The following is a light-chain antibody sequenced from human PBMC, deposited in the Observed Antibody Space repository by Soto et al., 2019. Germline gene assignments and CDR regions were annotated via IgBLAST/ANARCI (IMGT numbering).Light chain of an antibody. V-gene: IGLV3-1*01. CDR1: ELGDKY. J-gene: IGLJ1*01. CDR3: QTCDSSTGV. Sequence: SYELTQPPSVSVSPGQTASITCSGDELGDKYVCWYQQKPGQSPVMVIYEDRKRPSGIPERFSGSNSGNTATLTISGTQTMDEADYYCQTCDSSTGVFGNGTKLAVL. CDR2: EDR.